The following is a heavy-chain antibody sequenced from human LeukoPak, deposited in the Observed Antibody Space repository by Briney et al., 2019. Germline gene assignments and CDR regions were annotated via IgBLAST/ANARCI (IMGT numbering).Heavy chain of an antibody. Sequence: SETLSLTCTVSGGSISSGSYYWSWIRQPAGKGLEGIGRIYTSGSTNYNPSLKSRVTISVDTSKNQCSLKLCSVTAADTAVYFCARDAGGIYSSTWYLDYWGQGTLVTVSS. CDR3: ARDAGGIYSSTWYLDY. D-gene: IGHD6-13*01. CDR2: IYTSGST. V-gene: IGHV4-61*02. J-gene: IGHJ4*02. CDR1: GGSISSGSYY.